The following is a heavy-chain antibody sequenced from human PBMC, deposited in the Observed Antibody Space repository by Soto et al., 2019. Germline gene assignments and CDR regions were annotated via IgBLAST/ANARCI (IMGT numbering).Heavy chain of an antibody. J-gene: IGHJ4*02. CDR3: ASGGDSSGYLFDY. V-gene: IGHV3-30-3*01. Sequence: GGSLRLSCAASGFTFSSYAMHWVRQAPGKGLEWVAVISYDGSNKYYADSVKGRFTISRDNSKNTLYLQMNSLRAEDTAVYYCASGGDSSGYLFDYWGQGTLVTVSS. CDR1: GFTFSSYA. CDR2: ISYDGSNK. D-gene: IGHD3-22*01.